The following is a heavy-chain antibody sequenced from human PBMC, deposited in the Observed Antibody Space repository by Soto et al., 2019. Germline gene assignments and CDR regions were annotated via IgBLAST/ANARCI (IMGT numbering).Heavy chain of an antibody. D-gene: IGHD3-9*01. CDR1: GGSISSGDYY. CDR3: ARDHYVYDILTGYGYYYGMDV. Sequence: QEQLQESGPGLVKPSQTLSLTCTVSGGSISSGDYYWSWIRPPPGKGLEWIGYIYYSGSTYYNPSLKSRVTISVDTSKNQFSLKLSSVTAADTAVYYCARDHYVYDILTGYGYYYGMDVWGQGTTVTVSS. V-gene: IGHV4-30-4*01. J-gene: IGHJ6*02. CDR2: IYYSGST.